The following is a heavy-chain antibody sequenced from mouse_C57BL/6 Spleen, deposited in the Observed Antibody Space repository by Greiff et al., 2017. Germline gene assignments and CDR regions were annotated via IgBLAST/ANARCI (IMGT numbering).Heavy chain of an antibody. CDR2: IYPGDGDT. J-gene: IGHJ2*01. D-gene: IGHD2-1*01. Sequence: VQLQQSGPELVKPGASVKISCKASGYAFSSSWMNWVKQRPGKGLEWIGRIYPGDGDTNYNGKFKGKATLTADKSSSTAYMQLSSLTSEDSAVDFCARGGNLDYWGQGTTLTVSS. V-gene: IGHV1-82*01. CDR1: GYAFSSSW. CDR3: ARGGNLDY.